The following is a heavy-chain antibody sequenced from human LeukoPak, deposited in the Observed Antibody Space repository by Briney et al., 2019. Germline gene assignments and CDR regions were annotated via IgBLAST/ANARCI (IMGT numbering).Heavy chain of an antibody. D-gene: IGHD6-13*01. CDR3: AREGIAAAGTRVNFQH. V-gene: IGHV1-2*04. J-gene: IGHJ1*01. Sequence: ASVKVSCKASGYTFTGYYMHWVRQAPGQGLEWMGWISPNRGGTNYAQKFQGWVTMTRDTSISTAYMELSRLRSDDTAVYYCAREGIAAAGTRVNFQHWGQGTLVTVSS. CDR2: ISPNRGGT. CDR1: GYTFTGYY.